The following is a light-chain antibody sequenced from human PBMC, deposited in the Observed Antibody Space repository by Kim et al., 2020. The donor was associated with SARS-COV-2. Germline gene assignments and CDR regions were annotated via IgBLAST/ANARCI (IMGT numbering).Light chain of an antibody. J-gene: IGLJ2*01. CDR1: QLGDKY. Sequence: SPGKTASITCSGVQLGDKYACCYHQKSGQSPVLVMFQDSKRPSGIPERFSGSNPGNTATLTISGTQAMDEADYYCQTWDSTSVVFGGGTQLTVL. CDR2: QDS. V-gene: IGLV3-1*01. CDR3: QTWDSTSVV.